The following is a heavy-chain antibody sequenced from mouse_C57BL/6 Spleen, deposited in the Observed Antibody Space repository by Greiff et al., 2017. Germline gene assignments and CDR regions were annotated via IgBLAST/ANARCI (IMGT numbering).Heavy chain of an antibody. D-gene: IGHD1-1*01. Sequence: DVMLVESGGDLVKPGGSLKLSCAASGFTFSSYGMSWVRQTPDKRLEWVATISSGGSYTYYPDSVKGRFTISRDNAKNTLYLQMSSLKSEDTAMYYCARRGYYGSSYKDAMDYWGQGTSVTVSS. CDR2: ISSGGSYT. V-gene: IGHV5-6*02. CDR1: GFTFSSYG. CDR3: ARRGYYGSSYKDAMDY. J-gene: IGHJ4*01.